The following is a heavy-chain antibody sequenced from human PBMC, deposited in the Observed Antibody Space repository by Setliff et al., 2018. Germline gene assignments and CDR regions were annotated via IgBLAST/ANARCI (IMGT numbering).Heavy chain of an antibody. CDR3: ARWTARAVDY. D-gene: IGHD6-6*01. CDR2: IKQDGSDK. J-gene: IGHJ4*02. V-gene: IGHV3-7*03. CDR1: GFTFSNHW. Sequence: LRLSCAASGFTFSNHWMTWVRQAPGKGLEWVANIKQDGSDKYYVGSVKGRFTISRDNAENSLYLQMSSLRAEDTAVYYCARWTARAVDYWGQGTLVTVSS.